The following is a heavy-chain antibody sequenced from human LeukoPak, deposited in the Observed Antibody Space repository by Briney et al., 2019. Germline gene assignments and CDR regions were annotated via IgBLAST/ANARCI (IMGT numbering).Heavy chain of an antibody. V-gene: IGHV4-34*01. CDR1: GGSFSGYY. Sequence: SETLSLTCAVYGGSFSGYYWSWIRQTPGKGLEWIGSIYYSGSTYYNPSLKSRVTMSVDTSKNQFSLKLSSVTAADTAVYYCARHVQYYYDSSGYYKGWFDPWGQGTQVTVSS. D-gene: IGHD3-22*01. J-gene: IGHJ5*02. CDR3: ARHVQYYYDSSGYYKGWFDP. CDR2: IYYSGST.